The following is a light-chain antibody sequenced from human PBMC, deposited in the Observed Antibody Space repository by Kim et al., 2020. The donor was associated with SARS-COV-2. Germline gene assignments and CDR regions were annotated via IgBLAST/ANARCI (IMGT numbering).Light chain of an antibody. Sequence: PGERAILSCRASQNVRNYLAWYQQRPGQPPRLLIHDASVRAAGIPARFSASGSGTDFTLTINSLEPEDFAVYYCQQRSDWPPLTFGGGTKVEI. V-gene: IGKV3-11*01. CDR3: QQRSDWPPLT. J-gene: IGKJ4*01. CDR2: DAS. CDR1: QNVRNY.